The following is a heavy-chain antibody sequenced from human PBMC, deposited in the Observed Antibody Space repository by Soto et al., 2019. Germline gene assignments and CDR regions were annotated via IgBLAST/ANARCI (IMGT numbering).Heavy chain of an antibody. CDR1: GGSLNNYY. Sequence: PSETLSLTCTVSGGSLNNYYWRWIRMAPGQGLEWIGYIYYTGTTKYNASLKNRVTMSVDASKDEFSLKMTSMTAADTAIYYCARDSSNYAFDYWGQGTQVTVSS. D-gene: IGHD3-10*01. CDR2: IYYTGTT. J-gene: IGHJ4*02. V-gene: IGHV4-59*01. CDR3: ARDSSNYAFDY.